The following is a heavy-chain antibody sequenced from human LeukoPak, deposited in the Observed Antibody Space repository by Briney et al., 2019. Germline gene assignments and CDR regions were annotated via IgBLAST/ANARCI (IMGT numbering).Heavy chain of an antibody. CDR1: GYTSTYDY. Sequence: ASVKVSSKASGYTSTYDYMHSLHQAPGQGLEWMGWINPNSGGTNYAQKFQGRVTMTRDTSISTAYMELNRLRTDDKPVYYCARAVVVVVATILYNWFDPWGPGTLVTVSS. V-gene: IGHV1-2*02. D-gene: IGHD2-15*01. CDR2: INPNSGGT. J-gene: IGHJ5*02. CDR3: ARAVVVVVATILYNWFDP.